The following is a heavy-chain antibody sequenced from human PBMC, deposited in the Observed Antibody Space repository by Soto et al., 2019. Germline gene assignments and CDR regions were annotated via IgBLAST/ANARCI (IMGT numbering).Heavy chain of an antibody. CDR2: ISGGLT. J-gene: IGHJ5*01. Sequence: SGGGSVPPGGSLRLSCVASGFIFTDYAMSWVRQAPGKGPEWVSTISGGLTYYADSVKGRFTISRDNSRNTVYLQMNSLRPEDTATYYCARDPSYRDWFDSWGQGSPVTVSS. V-gene: IGHV3-23*01. CDR1: GFIFTDYA. CDR3: ARDPSYRDWFDS. D-gene: IGHD5-12*01.